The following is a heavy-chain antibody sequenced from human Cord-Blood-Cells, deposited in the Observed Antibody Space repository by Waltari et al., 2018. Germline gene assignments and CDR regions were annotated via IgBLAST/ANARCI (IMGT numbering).Heavy chain of an antibody. Sequence: QVQLVQSGAEVKKPGSSVKVSCKASGGTFSSYAISWVRQAPGKGLEWMGGITPVRGIENYAQKFQGRVTSTADECTSTAYMELSSLRSEDTAVYYCAREGPNYYDSRGYGGGFDYWGQGTLVTVSS. V-gene: IGHV1-69*04. CDR3: AREGPNYYDSRGYGGGFDY. J-gene: IGHJ4*02. D-gene: IGHD3-22*01. CDR2: ITPVRGIE. CDR1: GGTFSSYA.